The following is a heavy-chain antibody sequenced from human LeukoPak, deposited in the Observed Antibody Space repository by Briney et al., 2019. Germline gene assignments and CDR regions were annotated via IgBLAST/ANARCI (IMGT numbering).Heavy chain of an antibody. CDR2: ISYEGGTQ. D-gene: IGHD3-10*01. CDR1: GVTLSPYG. Sequence: PGGSLRLSCAASGVTLSPYGMHWVPQAPGKGLEWVAVISYEGGTQHYADSVKGRFIISRDNPRNTLYLQMNIVRTEDTAVYYCAKEGTPQVSTWYDLWGQGTQVIVSS. CDR3: AKEGTPQVSTWYDL. V-gene: IGHV3-30*18. J-gene: IGHJ5*02.